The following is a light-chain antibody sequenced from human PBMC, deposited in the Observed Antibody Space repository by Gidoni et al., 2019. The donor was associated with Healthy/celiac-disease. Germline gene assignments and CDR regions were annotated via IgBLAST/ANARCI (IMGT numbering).Light chain of an antibody. CDR2: DAA. CDR1: QGISSA. Sequence: ANQLTQSPSSMSASVGDRVTITVRASQGISSALAWYQQKPGKAPKLLIYDAASLESGVPSRFSGSGAGTDFTLTIISLQPEDFATYHCHSPRVTFGQGTRLEIK. V-gene: IGKV1-13*02. CDR3: HSPRVT. J-gene: IGKJ5*01.